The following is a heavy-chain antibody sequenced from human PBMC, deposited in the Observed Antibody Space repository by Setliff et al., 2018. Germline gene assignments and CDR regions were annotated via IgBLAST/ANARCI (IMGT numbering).Heavy chain of an antibody. CDR2: IYSSGSS. CDR1: GGSISSSY. V-gene: IGHV4-59*08. J-gene: IGHJ6*03. Sequence: SETLSLTCSVSGGSISSSYWTWIRQPPGKGLEWIGYIYSSGSSNYNPSLKGRVTMTSDTSRNQLSLKLTSVSAADTAIYYCARSSYYASGNSHNYYMDVWGKGTAVTVSS. CDR3: ARSSYYASGNSHNYYMDV. D-gene: IGHD3-10*01.